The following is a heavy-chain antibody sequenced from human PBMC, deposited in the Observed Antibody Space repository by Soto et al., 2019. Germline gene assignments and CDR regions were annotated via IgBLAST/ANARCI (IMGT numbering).Heavy chain of an antibody. D-gene: IGHD2-15*01. CDR2: ISGSGGST. Sequence: EVQLLESGGGLVQPGGSLRLSCAASGFTFSSYAMSWVRQAPGKGLEWVSAISGSGGSTYYADSVKGRFTISRDNSKNTLYLQMNSLRAEDTAVYYCAKRMRYCSGGSCNPTGYYGMDVWGQGTTVTVSS. CDR1: GFTFSSYA. CDR3: AKRMRYCSGGSCNPTGYYGMDV. V-gene: IGHV3-23*01. J-gene: IGHJ6*02.